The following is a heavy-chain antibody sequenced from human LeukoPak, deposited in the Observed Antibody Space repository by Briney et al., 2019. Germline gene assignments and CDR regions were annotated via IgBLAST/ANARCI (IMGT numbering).Heavy chain of an antibody. CDR2: IPFDGSNK. J-gene: IGHJ4*02. Sequence: PGRSLRLSCAASGFTFSSYTIHWVRQAPGKGLERVAVIPFDGSNKYHADSVKGRFSISRDNSKNTLYLQMNSLGAEDTAVYYCARGGNPRDGPDYWGQGTLVTVSS. V-gene: IGHV3-30-3*01. D-gene: IGHD4-23*01. CDR1: GFTFSSYT. CDR3: ARGGNPRDGPDY.